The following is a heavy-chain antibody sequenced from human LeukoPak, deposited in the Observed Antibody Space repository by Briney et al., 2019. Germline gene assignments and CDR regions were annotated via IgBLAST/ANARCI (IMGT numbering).Heavy chain of an antibody. CDR1: GYTFTSYG. J-gene: IGHJ4*02. D-gene: IGHD3-10*01. V-gene: IGHV1-18*01. CDR2: ISAYNGNT. CDR3: ARDDFPYGSGSYRPVMY. Sequence: ASVKVSCKASGYTFTSYGISWVRQAPGQGLEWMGWISAYNGNTNYAQKLQGRVTMTTDTSTSTAYMELRSLRSDDTAVYYCARDDFPYGSGSYRPVMYWGKGSLVIVSS.